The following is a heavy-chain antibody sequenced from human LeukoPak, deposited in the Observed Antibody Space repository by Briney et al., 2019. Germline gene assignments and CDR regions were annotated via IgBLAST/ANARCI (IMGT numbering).Heavy chain of an antibody. V-gene: IGHV4-59*01. D-gene: IGHD1-26*01. CDR2: IYYSGST. Sequence: SETLSLTCTVSGGSISSYYWSWIRQPPGKGLEWIGYIYYSGSTNYNPSLKSRVTISVDTSKNQFSLKLSSVTAADTAVYYCARDSRRDGSYGYWGQGTLVTVSS. CDR3: ARDSRRDGSYGY. CDR1: GGSISSYY. J-gene: IGHJ4*02.